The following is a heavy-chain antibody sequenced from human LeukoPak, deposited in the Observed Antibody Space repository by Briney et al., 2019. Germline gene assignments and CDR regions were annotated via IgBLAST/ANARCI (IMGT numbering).Heavy chain of an antibody. D-gene: IGHD3-10*01. CDR1: GYTFTGYY. Sequence: ASVKVSCKASGYTFTGYYMHWVRQAPGQGLEWMGWINPNSGGTNYAQKFQGRVTITADKSTSTAYMELSSLRSEDTAVYYCARGRTMDPTGYDAFDIWGQGTMVTVSS. V-gene: IGHV1-2*02. CDR3: ARGRTMDPTGYDAFDI. J-gene: IGHJ3*02. CDR2: INPNSGGT.